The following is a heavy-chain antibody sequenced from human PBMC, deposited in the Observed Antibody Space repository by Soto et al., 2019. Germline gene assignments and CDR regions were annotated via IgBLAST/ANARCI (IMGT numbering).Heavy chain of an antibody. V-gene: IGHV1-69*13. CDR3: AGEVSGWTRIRENAFDI. CDR2: IIPIFGTP. CDR1: GGTFSSYA. J-gene: IGHJ3*02. D-gene: IGHD6-19*01. Sequence: AASVKVSCKASGGTFSSYAISWVRQAPGQGLEWMGGIIPIFGTPNYTQKFQGRVTITADESTSTAYMELSSLRPEDTAVFYCAGEVSGWTRIRENAFDIWGQGTMVTVSS.